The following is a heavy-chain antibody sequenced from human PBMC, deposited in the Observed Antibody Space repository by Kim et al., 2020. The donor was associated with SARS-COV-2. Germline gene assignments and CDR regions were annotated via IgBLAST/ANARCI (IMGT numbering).Heavy chain of an antibody. CDR3: ARQLSSSWYYLLN. CDR1: GGSISSSSYY. Sequence: SETLSLTCTVSGGSISSSSYYWGWIRQPPGKGLEWIGSIYYSGSTYYNPSLKSRVTISVDTSKNQFSLKLGSVTAADTAVYYCARQLSSSWYYLLNWGQGTLVTVSS. D-gene: IGHD6-13*01. CDR2: IYYSGST. J-gene: IGHJ4*02. V-gene: IGHV4-39*01.